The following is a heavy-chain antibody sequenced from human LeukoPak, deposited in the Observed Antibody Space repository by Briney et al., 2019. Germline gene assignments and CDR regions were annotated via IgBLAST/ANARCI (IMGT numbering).Heavy chain of an antibody. CDR3: ARDRCSDGLCYFFDY. Sequence: SETLSLTCTVSGGSISSINYYWGWIRRPPGKGLEWIGSVYNSGTTYYNPSLKSRVSISVVTSRNQFSLRLSSVTAADTAVYYCARDRCSDGLCYFFDYWGQGTLVTVSS. CDR1: GGSISSINYY. J-gene: IGHJ4*02. D-gene: IGHD2-8*01. CDR2: VYNSGTT. V-gene: IGHV4-39*07.